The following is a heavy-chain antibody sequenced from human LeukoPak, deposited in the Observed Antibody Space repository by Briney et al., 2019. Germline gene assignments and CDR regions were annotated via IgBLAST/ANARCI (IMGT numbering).Heavy chain of an antibody. CDR3: ARVGAVGSRSAEYFQT. V-gene: IGHV4-59*12. J-gene: IGHJ1*01. CDR2: IYYSGST. D-gene: IGHD3-16*01. CDR1: GGSISSYY. Sequence: PSETLSLTCTVSGGSISSYYWSWIRQPPGKGLEWIGYIYYSGSTNYNPSLKSRVTISVDTSKNQFSLQLNSVTPEDTAVYYCARVGAVGSRSAEYFQTWGQGTLVTVS.